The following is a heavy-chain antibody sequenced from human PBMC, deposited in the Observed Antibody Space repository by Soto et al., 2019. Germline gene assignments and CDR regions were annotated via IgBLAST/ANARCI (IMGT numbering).Heavy chain of an antibody. V-gene: IGHV6-1*01. Sequence: QVQLQQSGPGLVKPSQTLSLTCAISGDSVSSNSAAWNWIRQSPSRGLEWLGRAYYRSQWYYDSAVSVRSRITVIPDTSKNQCSLQLNSVTPEDTAGYYCTKQKGDSRTYNGMDVWGQGTTVTVSS. CDR1: GDSVSSNSAA. CDR2: AYYRSQWYY. CDR3: TKQKGDSRTYNGMDV. J-gene: IGHJ6*02. D-gene: IGHD2-21*02.